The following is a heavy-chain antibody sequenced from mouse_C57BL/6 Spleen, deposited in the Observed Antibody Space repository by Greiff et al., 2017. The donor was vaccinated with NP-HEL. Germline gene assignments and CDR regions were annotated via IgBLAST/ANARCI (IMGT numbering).Heavy chain of an antibody. CDR2: ISSGSSTI. V-gene: IGHV5-17*01. J-gene: IGHJ3*01. D-gene: IGHD1-1*01. CDR1: GFTFSDYG. CDR3: ASGVYYGSTWFAY. Sequence: EVQVVESGGGLVKPGGSLKLSCAASGFTFSDYGMHWVRQAPEKGLEWVAYISSGSSTIYYADTVKGRFTISRDNAKNTLFLQMTSLRSEDTAMYYCASGVYYGSTWFAYWGQGTLVTVSA.